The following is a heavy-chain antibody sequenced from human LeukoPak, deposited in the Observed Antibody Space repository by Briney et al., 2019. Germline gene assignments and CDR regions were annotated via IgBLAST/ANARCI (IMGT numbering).Heavy chain of an antibody. D-gene: IGHD3-10*01. J-gene: IGHJ4*02. V-gene: IGHV3-30-3*01. Sequence: HPGRSLRLSCAASGFTFSNYPMHWVRQAPGKGLEWVAVISYDGSNEYYADSVKGRFTISRDNSKNTLYLQMNSLRAEDTAVYYCARPHYGSGSYSDYWGQGTLVTVSS. CDR3: ARPHYGSGSYSDY. CDR1: GFTFSNYP. CDR2: ISYDGSNE.